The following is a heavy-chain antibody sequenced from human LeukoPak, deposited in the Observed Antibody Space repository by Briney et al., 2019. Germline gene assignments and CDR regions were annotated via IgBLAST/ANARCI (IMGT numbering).Heavy chain of an antibody. V-gene: IGHV4-30-2*06. CDR1: GGSISSGGYS. CDR2: IYHSGST. J-gene: IGHJ3*02. D-gene: IGHD4-17*01. Sequence: SQTLSLTCAVSGGSISSGGYSWSWIRQSPGKGLEWIGYIYHSGSTYYNPSLKSRVTISVDRSKNQFSLKLSSVTAADTAVYYCARGWYGDYRDAFDIWGQGTMVTVSS. CDR3: ARGWYGDYRDAFDI.